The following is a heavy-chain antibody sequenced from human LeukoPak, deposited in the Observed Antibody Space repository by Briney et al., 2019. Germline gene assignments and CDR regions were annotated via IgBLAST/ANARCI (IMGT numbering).Heavy chain of an antibody. CDR2: ISSSGSTI. CDR3: AREEEPFDH. Sequence: GGALRLSCGASGFTFRDYYMSWIPQAPGKGLEWVSYISSSGSTIYYADSVKGRFTISRDNAKNSLYLQMNSLRAKDTAVYYCAREEEPFDHWGQGTLVTVSS. CDR1: GFTFRDYY. V-gene: IGHV3-11*01. J-gene: IGHJ4*02. D-gene: IGHD1-14*01.